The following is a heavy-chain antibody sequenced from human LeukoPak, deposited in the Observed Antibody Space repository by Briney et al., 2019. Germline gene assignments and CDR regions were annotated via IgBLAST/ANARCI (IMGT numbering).Heavy chain of an antibody. D-gene: IGHD3-16*01. V-gene: IGHV3-7*03. Sequence: GGSLRLSCAASGFTFSSYWMNWARQAPGKGLEWVASINHNGNVNYYVDSVKGRFTISRDNAENSLYLQMSNLRAEDTAVYFCAKGGGLDVWGQGATVTVSS. J-gene: IGHJ6*02. CDR2: INHNGNVN. CDR1: GFTFSSYW. CDR3: AKGGGLDV.